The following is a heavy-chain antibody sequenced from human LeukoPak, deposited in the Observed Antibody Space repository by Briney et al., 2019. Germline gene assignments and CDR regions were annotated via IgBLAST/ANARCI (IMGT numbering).Heavy chain of an antibody. CDR1: GGSISSYY. CDR3: ARDPNPSGWYSGAFDI. Sequence: PSETLSLTCTVSGGSISSYYWSWIRQPPGKGLEWIGCIYYSGSTNYNPSLKSRVTISVDTSKNQFSLKLSSVTAADTAVYYCARDPNPSGWYSGAFDIWGQGTTVTVSS. D-gene: IGHD6-19*01. CDR2: IYYSGST. V-gene: IGHV4-59*01. J-gene: IGHJ3*02.